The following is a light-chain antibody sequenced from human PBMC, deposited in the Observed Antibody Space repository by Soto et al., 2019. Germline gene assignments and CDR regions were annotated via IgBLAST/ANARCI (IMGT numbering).Light chain of an antibody. CDR3: QQRSGWPPLT. CDR1: QSVTDF. J-gene: IGKJ4*01. Sequence: EIVLTQSPATLSMSPGERATLSCRASQSVTDFLAWYQQKPGQAPRLLIYDASNRATGVPARFSGSGSGTDVTLTISSLEPEDSAVYYCQQRSGWPPLTFGGGTKVAIK. V-gene: IGKV3-11*01. CDR2: DAS.